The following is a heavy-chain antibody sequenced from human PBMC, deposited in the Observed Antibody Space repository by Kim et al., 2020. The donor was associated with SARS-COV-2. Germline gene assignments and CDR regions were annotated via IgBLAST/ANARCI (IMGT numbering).Heavy chain of an antibody. CDR2: INAGNGDT. V-gene: IGHV1-3*01. CDR3: ANGEGDL. D-gene: IGHD7-27*01. J-gene: IGHJ5*02. CDR1: GYTFTSYA. Sequence: ASVKVSCKASGYTFTSYAMHWLRQAPGQRLEWMGWINAGNGDTKYSKKFQRRGTITRDTSASTAYMELSSLRSEDTAAWYSANGEGDLWGQGTPATVSP.